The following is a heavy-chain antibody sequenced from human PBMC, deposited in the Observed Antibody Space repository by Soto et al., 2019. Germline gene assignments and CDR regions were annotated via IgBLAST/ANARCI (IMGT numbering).Heavy chain of an antibody. Sequence: EVQLVESGGGLVQPGGSLRLSCAASGFSFTRDWMHWVRQAPGKGLEWVSRVNTDETTTNYADSVKGRFTISRDNAKNTLYLKMASLSAEDTAIYIWARGAFGNDYQISWGQGALVT. CDR2: VNTDETTT. CDR3: ARGAFGNDYQIS. J-gene: IGHJ5*02. V-gene: IGHV3-74*01. D-gene: IGHD1-1*01. CDR1: GFSFTRDW.